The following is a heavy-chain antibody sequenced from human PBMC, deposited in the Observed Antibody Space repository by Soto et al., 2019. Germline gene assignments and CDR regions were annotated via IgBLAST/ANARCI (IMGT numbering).Heavy chain of an antibody. D-gene: IGHD6-19*01. CDR2: INPNSGGT. V-gene: IGHV1-2*02. CDR3: ARDRFPSKYSSGGNNWFVP. Sequence: QVQLVQSGAEVKKPGASVKVSCKASGYTFTGYYMHWVRQAPGQGLEWMGWINPNSGGTNYAQKFQGRVTMTRDTSISTAYMELSRLRSDDTAVYYCARDRFPSKYSSGGNNWFVPWGQGTLVTVSS. J-gene: IGHJ5*02. CDR1: GYTFTGYY.